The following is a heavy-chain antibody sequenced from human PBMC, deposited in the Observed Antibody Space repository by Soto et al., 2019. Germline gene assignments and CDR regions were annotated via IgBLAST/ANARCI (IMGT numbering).Heavy chain of an antibody. Sequence: LQLQESGSGLVKPSQTLSLTCAVSGGSISDGHHSWSWIRQPPGKGLEWIGYIHPEGSTYYNPSLKDRVTMSVDRSKNQFSLNQISVTAAATALYYCAKEAWPGTNWFDPWGQGTLVTVSS. D-gene: IGHD5-12*01. J-gene: IGHJ5*02. V-gene: IGHV4-30-2*01. CDR2: IHPEGST. CDR3: AKEAWPGTNWFDP. CDR1: GGSISDGHHS.